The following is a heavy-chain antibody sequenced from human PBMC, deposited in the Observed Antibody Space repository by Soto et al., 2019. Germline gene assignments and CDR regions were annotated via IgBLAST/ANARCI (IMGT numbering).Heavy chain of an antibody. V-gene: IGHV4-31*03. J-gene: IGHJ4*02. CDR3: ARESRDDFWSGYYGFDY. Sequence: SETLSLTCTVSGGSISSGGYYWSWIRQHPGKGLEWIGYIYYSGSTYYNPSLKSRVTISVDTSKNQFSLKLSSVTAADTAVYYCARESRDDFWSGYYGFDYWGQGTLVTVSS. CDR1: GGSISSGGYY. CDR2: IYYSGST. D-gene: IGHD3-3*01.